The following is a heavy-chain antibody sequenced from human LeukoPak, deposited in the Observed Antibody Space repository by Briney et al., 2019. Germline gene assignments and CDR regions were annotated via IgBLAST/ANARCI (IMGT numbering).Heavy chain of an antibody. Sequence: ASVTLSCKASGYTFTDYYFHWVRQAPGQGLEWMGWINPNSGGTVYAQNFQGRVTMTRDTSISIVYMELSSLRSDDTAVYYCASSGSTIQFDPWGQGTLDSVSS. CDR2: INPNSGGT. V-gene: IGHV1-2*02. CDR1: GYTFTDYY. J-gene: IGHJ5*02. CDR3: ASSGSTIQFDP. D-gene: IGHD1-26*01.